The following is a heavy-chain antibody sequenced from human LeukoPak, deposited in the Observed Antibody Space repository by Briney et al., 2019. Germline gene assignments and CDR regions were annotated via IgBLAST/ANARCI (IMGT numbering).Heavy chain of an antibody. D-gene: IGHD3-3*01. J-gene: IGHJ4*02. V-gene: IGHV1-24*01. CDR2: FDPEDGET. Sequence: GASVKVSCKVSGYTLTELSMHWVRQAPGKGLEWMGGFDPEDGETIYAQKFQGRVTMTEDTSTDTAYMELSSLRSEDTAVYYCATASMGRFFEWLGGAFDYWGQGTLVTVSS. CDR1: GYTLTELS. CDR3: ATASMGRFFEWLGGAFDY.